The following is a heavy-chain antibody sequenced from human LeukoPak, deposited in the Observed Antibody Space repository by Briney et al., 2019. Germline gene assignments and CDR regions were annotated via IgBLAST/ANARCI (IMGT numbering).Heavy chain of an antibody. CDR3: ARGPDSSGWYNYFDY. J-gene: IGHJ4*02. Sequence: ASVKVSCKASGYTFTSYAMNWVRQAPGQGLEWMGWINTNTGNPTYAQGFTGRFVFSLDTSVSTAYLQISSLKAEDTAVYYCARGPDSSGWYNYFDYWGQGTLVTVSS. V-gene: IGHV7-4-1*02. CDR1: GYTFTSYA. D-gene: IGHD6-19*01. CDR2: INTNTGNP.